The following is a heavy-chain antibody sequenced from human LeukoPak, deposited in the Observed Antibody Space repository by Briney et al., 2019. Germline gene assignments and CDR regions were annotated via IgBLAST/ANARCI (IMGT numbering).Heavy chain of an antibody. D-gene: IGHD6-13*01. J-gene: IGHJ4*02. CDR3: ARDGYSSSSYYFDY. CDR1: GFTFSSYS. Sequence: QAGGSLRLSCAASGFTFSSYSMHRVRQAPGKGLEWVAVISYDGSNKYYADSVKGRFTISRDNSKNTLYLQMNSLRAEDTAVYYCARDGYSSSSYYFDYWGQGALVTVSS. V-gene: IGHV3-30-3*01. CDR2: ISYDGSNK.